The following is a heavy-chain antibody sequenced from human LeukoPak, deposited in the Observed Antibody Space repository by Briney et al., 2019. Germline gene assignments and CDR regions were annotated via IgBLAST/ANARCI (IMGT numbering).Heavy chain of an antibody. Sequence: PGESLKISCKGSGYNFTTYWIGWVRQMPGKGLEWMGIIYPGDFDTRYSPSFQGQVIISADKSIRIAYLQWSSLKASDTAMYYCARRIPSAGDAFDIWGQGTMATVSS. V-gene: IGHV5-51*01. J-gene: IGHJ3*02. D-gene: IGHD6-19*01. CDR3: ARRIPSAGDAFDI. CDR2: IYPGDFDT. CDR1: GYNFTTYW.